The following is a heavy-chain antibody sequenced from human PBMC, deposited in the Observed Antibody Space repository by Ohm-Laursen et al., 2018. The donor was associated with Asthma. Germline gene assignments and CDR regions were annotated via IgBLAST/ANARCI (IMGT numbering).Heavy chain of an antibody. CDR2: IVSSGTTT. J-gene: IGHJ4*02. V-gene: IGHV3-11*01. CDR3: VRELVEMGTTEEVFDY. CDR1: GFTFSDYY. D-gene: IGHD5-24*01. Sequence: SLRLSCSASGFTFSDYYMSWIRQAPGKGLEWIAYIVSSGTTTHYADSVRGRFTISRDNTKYSLFLHMDSLRGEDTAVYYCVRELVEMGTTEEVFDYWGQGTLVTVSS.